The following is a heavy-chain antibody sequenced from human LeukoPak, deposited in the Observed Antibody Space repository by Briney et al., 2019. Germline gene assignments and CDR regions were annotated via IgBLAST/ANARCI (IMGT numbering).Heavy chain of an antibody. D-gene: IGHD6-19*01. Sequence: ASVKVSCKASGYTFTNYDINWVRQATGQGLEWMGWMNPSSDNTGYAQKFQGRVTMTRNTSISTAYMELSSLRSEDTAVYYCASAVAGTHAFDIWGQGTMVTVSS. V-gene: IGHV1-8*01. CDR3: ASAVAGTHAFDI. CDR2: MNPSSDNT. CDR1: GYTFTNYD. J-gene: IGHJ3*02.